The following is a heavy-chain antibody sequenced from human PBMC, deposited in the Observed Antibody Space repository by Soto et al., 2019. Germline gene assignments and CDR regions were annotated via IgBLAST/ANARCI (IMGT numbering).Heavy chain of an antibody. CDR2: LTGSSSNI. CDR1: GFSFRNYA. D-gene: IGHD3-10*01. Sequence: GGSLRLSCAASGFSFRNYAMSWVRQAPGKGLEWISTLTGSSSNIYYADSVKGRFAISRDNSRNTLYLQMNSLTAEDTAVYYCANGRATYGLLTHDYWGQGTPGHRLL. V-gene: IGHV3-23*01. CDR3: ANGRATYGLLTHDY. J-gene: IGHJ4*02.